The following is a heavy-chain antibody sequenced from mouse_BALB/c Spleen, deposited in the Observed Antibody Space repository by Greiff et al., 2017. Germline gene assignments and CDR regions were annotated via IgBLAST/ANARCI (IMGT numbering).Heavy chain of an antibody. V-gene: IGHV3-8*02. CDR1: GDSITSGY. Sequence: EVQRVESGPSLVKPSQTLSLTCSVTGDSITSGYWNWIRKFPGNKLEYMGYISYSGSTYYNPSLKSRISITRDTSKNQYYLQLNSVTTEDTATYYCARYRDGYYVPFAYWGQGTLVTVSA. J-gene: IGHJ3*01. CDR3: ARYRDGYYVPFAY. D-gene: IGHD2-3*01. CDR2: ISYSGST.